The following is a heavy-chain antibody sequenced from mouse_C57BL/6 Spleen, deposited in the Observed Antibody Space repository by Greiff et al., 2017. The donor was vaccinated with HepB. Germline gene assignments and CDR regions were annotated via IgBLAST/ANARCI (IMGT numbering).Heavy chain of an antibody. CDR2: IWWDDDK. D-gene: IGHD1-1*01. CDR1: GFSLSTFGMG. CDR3: ARIFAPYYGSSYYFDY. J-gene: IGHJ2*01. Sequence: QVTLKESGPGILQPSQTLSLTCSFSGFSLSTFGMGVGWIRQPSGKGLEWLAHIWWDDDKYYNPALKSRLTISKDTSKNQVFLKIANVDTADTATYYCARIFAPYYGSSYYFDYWGQGTTLTVSS. V-gene: IGHV8-8*01.